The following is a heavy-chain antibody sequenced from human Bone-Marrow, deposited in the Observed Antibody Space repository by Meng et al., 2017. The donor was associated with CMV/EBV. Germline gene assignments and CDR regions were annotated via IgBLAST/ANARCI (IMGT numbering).Heavy chain of an antibody. Sequence: GGSLRLSCVASGFTFSDYSMNWVRQAPGKGLEWVASISSSGSYMNYAESVKGRFTVSRDSAQNSLYLQMKSLRAEDTAVYYCARDSLVGATGAIPTNYYYYYGMDVWGQGTTVTVSS. CDR3: ARDSLVGATGAIPTNYYYYYGMDV. CDR1: GFTFSDYS. CDR2: ISSSGSYM. D-gene: IGHD1-26*01. J-gene: IGHJ6*02. V-gene: IGHV3-21*06.